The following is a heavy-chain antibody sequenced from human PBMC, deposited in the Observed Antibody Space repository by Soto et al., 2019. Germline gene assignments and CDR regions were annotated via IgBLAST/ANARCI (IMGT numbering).Heavy chain of an antibody. CDR2: IYYSGST. V-gene: IGHV4-61*01. Sequence: PSETLSLTCTVSGGSVSSGSYYRSWIRQPPGKGLEWIGYIYYSGSTNYNPSLKSRVTISVDTSKNQFSLKLSSVTAADTAVYYCARDENYYDSSGYLAYWGQGTLVTVSS. J-gene: IGHJ4*02. D-gene: IGHD3-22*01. CDR3: ARDENYYDSSGYLAY. CDR1: GGSVSSGSYY.